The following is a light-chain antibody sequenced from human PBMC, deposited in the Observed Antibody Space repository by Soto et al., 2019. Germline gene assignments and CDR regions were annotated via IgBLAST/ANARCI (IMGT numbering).Light chain of an antibody. Sequence: IVMTHYPATLSVSPWDIATLSCRADQYVSSSVAWYQHKPGQAPRLLIHGASTRATDVPDRFRGSGFGTEFTPTITSLHSEDFGVYYCQQYNNWLTFGQGTRLEIK. CDR1: QYVSSS. CDR2: GAS. V-gene: IGKV3-15*01. CDR3: QQYNNWLT. J-gene: IGKJ5*01.